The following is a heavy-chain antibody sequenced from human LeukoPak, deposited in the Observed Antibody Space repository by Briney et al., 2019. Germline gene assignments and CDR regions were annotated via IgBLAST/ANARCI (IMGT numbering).Heavy chain of an antibody. CDR1: GFSFNYAW. J-gene: IGHJ6*02. Sequence: MTGGSLRLSCAGSGFSFNYAWMSWVRQVPGKGLEWVGQTVSEIDGGTTDYAAPVKGRFTISRDDSKSTLYLQMNSLKIEDTAVYYCTTDEDWNYARKDVWGQGATVIVSS. V-gene: IGHV3-15*04. D-gene: IGHD1-7*01. CDR2: TVSEIDGGTT. CDR3: TTDEDWNYARKDV.